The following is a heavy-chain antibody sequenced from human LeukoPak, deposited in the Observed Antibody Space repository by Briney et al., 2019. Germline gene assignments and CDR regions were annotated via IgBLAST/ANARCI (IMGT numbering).Heavy chain of an antibody. J-gene: IGHJ6*04. CDR3: AKEGAASWDVDV. Sequence: GGSLRLSCAASGFIFTGYGMHWVRQAPGKGPEWVAFIRPDGHNKYYADSVKGRFMISRDNSKNTVDLQMNSLRGDDTAMYYCAKEGAASWDVDVWGKGTTVTVSS. V-gene: IGHV3-30*02. CDR2: IRPDGHNK. D-gene: IGHD3-3*02. CDR1: GFIFTGYG.